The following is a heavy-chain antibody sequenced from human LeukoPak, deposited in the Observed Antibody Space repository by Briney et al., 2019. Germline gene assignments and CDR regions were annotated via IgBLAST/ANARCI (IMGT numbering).Heavy chain of an antibody. J-gene: IGHJ4*02. CDR2: ISDNGGSP. CDR3: AKLGCGGTRCYVNY. CDR1: GFTFSSYA. Sequence: GGSLRLSCAASGFTFSSYAMSWVRQAPGKGLEWVSIISDNGGSPYYADSVKGRFTISRDNPKNMLYLQMNSLRAEDTAVYSCAKLGCGGTRCYVNYWGQGTLVTVSS. V-gene: IGHV3-23*01. D-gene: IGHD2-2*01.